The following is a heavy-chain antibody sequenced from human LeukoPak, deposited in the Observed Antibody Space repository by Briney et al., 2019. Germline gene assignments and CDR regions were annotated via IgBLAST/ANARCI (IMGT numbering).Heavy chain of an antibody. CDR1: GFTFTTYA. CDR2: IKQDGSEK. D-gene: IGHD6-13*01. CDR3: ARSAAAGFDY. J-gene: IGHJ4*02. V-gene: IGHV3-7*01. Sequence: GGSLRLSCAASGFTFTTYAMSWVRQAPGKGLEWVANIKQDGSEKYYVDSVKGRFTISRDNAKNSLYLQMNSLRAEDTAVYYCARSAAAGFDYWGQGTLVTASS.